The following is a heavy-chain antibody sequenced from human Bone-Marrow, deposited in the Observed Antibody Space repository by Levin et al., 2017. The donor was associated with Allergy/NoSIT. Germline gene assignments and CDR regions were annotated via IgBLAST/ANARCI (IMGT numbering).Heavy chain of an antibody. Sequence: LTGGSLRLSCLGSGFTFSGYWLSWVRQAPGKGLEWVANIKQDGSEKHYVDSVKGRFTISRDNAKSSLYLQLNSLRVEDTAIYYCAKDRDGAMVPGVIENWGRGTLVTVST. V-gene: IGHV3-7*04. CDR3: AKDRDGAMVPGVIEN. CDR1: GFTFSGYW. D-gene: IGHD3-10*01. J-gene: IGHJ4*02. CDR2: IKQDGSEK.